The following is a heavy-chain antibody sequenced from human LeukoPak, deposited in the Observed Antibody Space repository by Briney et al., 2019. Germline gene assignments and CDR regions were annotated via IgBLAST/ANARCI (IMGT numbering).Heavy chain of an antibody. CDR1: GGSISSYF. CDR2: IYYSGST. Sequence: SETLSLTCGVSGGSISSYFWSWIRQPPGKGLEWIGHIYYSGSTNYNPSLKSRVTVSVDTSKNQFSLKLSSVTAADTAVYYCARGAGNYYFYGMDVWGQGTTVTVSS. CDR3: ARGAGNYYFYGMDV. J-gene: IGHJ6*02. V-gene: IGHV4-59*01.